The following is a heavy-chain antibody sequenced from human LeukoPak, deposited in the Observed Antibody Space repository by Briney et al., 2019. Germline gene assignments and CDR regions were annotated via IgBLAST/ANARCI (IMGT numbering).Heavy chain of an antibody. V-gene: IGHV1-2*02. CDR2: INPNSGGT. J-gene: IGHJ4*02. D-gene: IGHD5-18*01. Sequence: GASVKVSCKASGYTFTGYYMHWVRQAPGQGLEWMGWINPNSGGTNYARKFQGRVTMTRDTSISTAYMELSRLRSDDTAVYYCASTGFGYGYLPLDYWGQGTLVTVSS. CDR1: GYTFTGYY. CDR3: ASTGFGYGYLPLDY.